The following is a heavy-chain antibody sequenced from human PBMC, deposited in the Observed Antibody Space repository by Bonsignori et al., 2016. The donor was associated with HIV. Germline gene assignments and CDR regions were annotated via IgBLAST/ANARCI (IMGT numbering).Heavy chain of an antibody. CDR3: AHSRGGVRGVLDAFHI. Sequence: IRTPPGKALEWLAHIYWDDDKRYSPSLKSRVTITKDTAKNQVVLTMTNMDPVDTATYYCAHSRGGVRGVLDAFHIWGQGTMVTVSS. CDR2: IYWDDDK. J-gene: IGHJ3*02. V-gene: IGHV2-5*02. D-gene: IGHD3-10*01.